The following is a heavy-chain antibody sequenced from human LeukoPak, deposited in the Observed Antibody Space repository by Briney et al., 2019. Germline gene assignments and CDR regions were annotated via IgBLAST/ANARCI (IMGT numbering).Heavy chain of an antibody. D-gene: IGHD3-10*02. J-gene: IGHJ5*02. CDR1: GYTFSPYW. CDR2: ISNGGGAT. Sequence: GGSLRLSCVASGYTFSPYWMSWVRQIPGKGLEWVARISNGGGATYYVDSVRGRFTISRDDAKNSLFLQMNGLRSDDTAVYYCTRENYVPDSWGQGTLVTVSS. V-gene: IGHV3-7*03. CDR3: TRENYVPDS.